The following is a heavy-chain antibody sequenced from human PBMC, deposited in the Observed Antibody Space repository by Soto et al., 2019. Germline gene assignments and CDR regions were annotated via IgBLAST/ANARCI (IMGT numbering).Heavy chain of an antibody. V-gene: IGHV4-59*01. J-gene: IGHJ6*03. CDR3: GGVVPAAIYYYYYMDV. D-gene: IGHD2-2*01. Sequence: SETLSLTCTVSGGSISSYYWSWIRQPPGKGLEWIGYIYYSGSTNYNPSIKSRVTISVDTSKNQFSLKLSSVTAADTAVYYCGGVVPAAIYYYYYMDVWGKGTTVTVSS. CDR2: IYYSGST. CDR1: GGSISSYY.